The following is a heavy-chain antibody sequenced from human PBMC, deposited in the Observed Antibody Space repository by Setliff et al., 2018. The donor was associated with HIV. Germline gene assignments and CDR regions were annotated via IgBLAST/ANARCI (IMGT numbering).Heavy chain of an antibody. Sequence: SETLSLTCAVYGGSFSGYYWSWIRQPPGKGLEWIGEINHSGSTNYNPSLKSQVTMSVDRSKNQFSLRLNSVTAADTAVYYCATNRVGNYPLDYWGRGTLVTVSS. J-gene: IGHJ4*02. D-gene: IGHD1-7*01. V-gene: IGHV4-34*01. CDR3: ATNRVGNYPLDY. CDR2: INHSGST. CDR1: GGSFSGYY.